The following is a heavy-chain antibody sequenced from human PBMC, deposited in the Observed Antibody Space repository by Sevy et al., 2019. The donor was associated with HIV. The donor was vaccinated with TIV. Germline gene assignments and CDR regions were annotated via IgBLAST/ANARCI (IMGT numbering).Heavy chain of an antibody. CDR1: GFTFSSYW. CDR3: ARGSFCSSASCYSWGYHY. Sequence: GGSLRLSCAASGFTFSSYWLNWVRHAPGKGLEWVANIKQDGSERYYVDSVKGRFTISRDNAKNSLYLQMNSLRAEDTAVYYCARGSFCSSASCYSWGYHYWGQGTLVTVSS. J-gene: IGHJ4*02. D-gene: IGHD2-2*01. V-gene: IGHV3-7*01. CDR2: IKQDGSER.